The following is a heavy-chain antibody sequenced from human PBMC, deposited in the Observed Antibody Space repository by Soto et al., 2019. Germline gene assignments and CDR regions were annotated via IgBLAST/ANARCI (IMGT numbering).Heavy chain of an antibody. J-gene: IGHJ5*02. CDR1: GFTFSSYA. CDR2: IGGSGSYT. Sequence: EVHLLESGGGLVQPGGSLRLSCAASGFTFSSYAMAWVRQAPGEGLEWVSSIGGSGSYTYYADSVKGRFTISRDNFKSTLYLQMNSLRAEDTAVYYCAKDNLAPYSRGWGIRFDPCGQGTLVTVSS. V-gene: IGHV3-23*01. CDR3: AKDNLAPYSRGWGIRFDP. D-gene: IGHD6-19*01.